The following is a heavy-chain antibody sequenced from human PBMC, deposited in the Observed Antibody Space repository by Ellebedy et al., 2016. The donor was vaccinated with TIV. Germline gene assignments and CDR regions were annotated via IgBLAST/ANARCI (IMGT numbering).Heavy chain of an antibody. J-gene: IGHJ4*02. CDR3: TRDGSYGDLDS. CDR2: MWHDGINK. D-gene: IGHD4-17*01. V-gene: IGHV3-33*01. CDR1: GFSLSRDS. Sequence: GGSLRLXXAASGFSLSRDSVHWVRQAPGKGLEWVAVMWHDGINKNYGDSVKGRFTISRDNSKNTLYLQMNSLTAEDTAVYYCTRDGSYGDLDSWGQGTLVTVSS.